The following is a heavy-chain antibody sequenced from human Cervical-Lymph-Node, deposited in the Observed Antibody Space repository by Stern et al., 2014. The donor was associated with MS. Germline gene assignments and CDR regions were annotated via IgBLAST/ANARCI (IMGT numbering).Heavy chain of an antibody. Sequence: AQLVESGGGLVQPGGSLRLSCAGSGFSLSSYWISWVRQAPGKGPELVATLKPDGSERYYVDSVKGGFTISRDNSKNSVFLQMNSLRVDDTSVYYCARDSGSGSCYQTQYYYGVDVWGQGTTVIVSS. D-gene: IGHD2-15*01. CDR3: ARDSGSGSCYQTQYYYGVDV. J-gene: IGHJ6*02. CDR2: LKPDGSER. V-gene: IGHV3-7*01. CDR1: GFSLSSYW.